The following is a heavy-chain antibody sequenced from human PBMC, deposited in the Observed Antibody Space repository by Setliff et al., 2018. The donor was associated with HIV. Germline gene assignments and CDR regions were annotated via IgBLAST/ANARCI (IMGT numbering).Heavy chain of an antibody. D-gene: IGHD2-21*02. CDR3: ATLDHSGGNFLAY. CDR2: IHSSGST. J-gene: IGHJ4*02. CDR1: GGSVNDFY. V-gene: IGHV4-4*09. Sequence: PSETLSLTCTVSGGSVNDFYCNWIRQPPGKGPEWIGYIHSSGSTIYNPSLKSRITISLDMSKEQFSLELSSATAADTAVYYCATLDHSGGNFLAYWGQGSLGTVSS.